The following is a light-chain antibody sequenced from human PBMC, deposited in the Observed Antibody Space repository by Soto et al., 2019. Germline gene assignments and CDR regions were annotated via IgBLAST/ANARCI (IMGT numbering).Light chain of an antibody. CDR2: DVT. V-gene: IGLV2-11*01. J-gene: IGLJ2*01. Sequence: QSALTQPASVSGSPGQSITISCTGTSSDVGGYNYVSWSQQHPGKAPKVMIYDVTKRPSGVPDRFSGSKSANTASLTISGLQADDEADYYCCSYAGNYTLLFGGGTKLTVL. CDR3: CSYAGNYTLL. CDR1: SSDVGGYNY.